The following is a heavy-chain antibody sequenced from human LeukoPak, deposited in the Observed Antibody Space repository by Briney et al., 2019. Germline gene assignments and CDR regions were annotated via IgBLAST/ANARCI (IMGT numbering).Heavy chain of an antibody. CDR3: ARGGDCSGGSWRGGFDY. D-gene: IGHD2-15*01. V-gene: IGHV1-46*03. CDR2: INPSGGST. Sequence: ASVKVSCKASGYTFTSYYMHWVRQAPGQELEWMGIINPSGGSTSYAQKFQGRVTMTRDTSTSTVYMELSSLRSEDTAVYYCARGGDCSGGSWRGGFDYWGQGTLVTVSS. J-gene: IGHJ4*02. CDR1: GYTFTSYY.